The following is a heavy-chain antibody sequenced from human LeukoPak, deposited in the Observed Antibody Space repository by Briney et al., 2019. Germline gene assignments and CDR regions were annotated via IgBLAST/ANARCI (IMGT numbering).Heavy chain of an antibody. CDR2: IYYNGST. CDR3: AREGSSSSYYYYGIDV. V-gene: IGHV4-61*01. D-gene: IGHD6-6*01. CDR1: GGSASSGNYY. J-gene: IGHJ6*02. Sequence: PSETLSLTCTVSGGSASSGNYYWSWIRQPPGKGLEWIGYIYYNGSTNYNPSLKSRVTISVETSKNQFSLKLSSVTAADTAVYYCAREGSSSSYYYYGIDVWGQGTTVTVSS.